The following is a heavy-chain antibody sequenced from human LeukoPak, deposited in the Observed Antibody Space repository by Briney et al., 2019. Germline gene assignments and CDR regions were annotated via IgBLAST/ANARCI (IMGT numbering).Heavy chain of an antibody. V-gene: IGHV1-46*01. CDR1: GYTFTSYY. D-gene: IGHD3-22*01. J-gene: IGHJ4*02. CDR3: AGSDDYFDSSGYYSGLGY. Sequence: GASVKVSCKASGYTFTSYYMHWVRQAPGQGLEWMGIINPSGGSTTYAQKFQGRVTMTRDTSTSTVYMELSSLRSEDTAVYYCAGSDDYFDSSGYYSGLGYWGQGTLVTVSS. CDR2: INPSGGST.